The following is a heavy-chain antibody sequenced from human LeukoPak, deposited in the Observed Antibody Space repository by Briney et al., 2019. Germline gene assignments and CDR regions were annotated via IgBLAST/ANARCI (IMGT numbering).Heavy chain of an antibody. D-gene: IGHD3-16*02. CDR1: GFTFSSYA. J-gene: IGHJ4*02. Sequence: PGGSLRLSCAASGFTFSSYAMSWVRQAPGQGPEWVSGISGHSDSTYHADSVKGRFTISRDNSKNTLYLQMNGLRAEDTAVYYCAGYVWGTYRYTNYWGQGTLVTVSS. CDR2: ISGHSDST. V-gene: IGHV3-23*01. CDR3: AGYVWGTYRYTNY.